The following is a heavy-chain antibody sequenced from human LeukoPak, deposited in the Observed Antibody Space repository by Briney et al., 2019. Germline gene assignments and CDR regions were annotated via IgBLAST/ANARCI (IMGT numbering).Heavy chain of an antibody. CDR2: MSSGGGGT. CDR1: GFTFSSYA. Sequence: GGSLRLSCAASGFTFSSYAMSWVRQAPGKGLEWVSVMSSGGGGTYYADSVKGRFTISRDNSKNTLYLQMNSLRAEDTAVYYCAKGSDSSGYYDFFFDYWGQGTLVTVSS. D-gene: IGHD3-22*01. V-gene: IGHV3-23*01. J-gene: IGHJ4*02. CDR3: AKGSDSSGYYDFFFDY.